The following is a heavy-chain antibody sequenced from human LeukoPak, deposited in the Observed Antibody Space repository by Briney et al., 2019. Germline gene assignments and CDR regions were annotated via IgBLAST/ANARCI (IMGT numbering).Heavy chain of an antibody. V-gene: IGHV3-64*04. CDR1: GFTFSSYA. Sequence: GGSLRLSCSASGFTFSSYAMHWVRQAPGKGLEYVSAISSNGGGTYYADSVKGRFTISRDDSKNTLYLQMSSLRVEDTAVYYCARVGSGDIYGYGDYWGQGTLVTVSS. CDR3: ARVGSGDIYGYGDY. CDR2: ISSNGGGT. J-gene: IGHJ4*02. D-gene: IGHD5-18*01.